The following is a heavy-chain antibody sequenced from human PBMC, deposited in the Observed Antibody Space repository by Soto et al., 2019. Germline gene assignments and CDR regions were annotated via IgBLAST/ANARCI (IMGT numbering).Heavy chain of an antibody. CDR2: IHWDDDK. D-gene: IGHD1-7*01. V-gene: IGHV2-5*02. CDR1: GFSLNTREVG. J-gene: IGHJ4*02. CDR3: AHLTRGIKGELLLYYFDY. Sequence: QITLRESGPTLVKPTQTLTLTCTFSGFSLNTREVGVGWIRQPPGKGLEWLAHIHWDDDKRYSPSLKSRLTITKDTSKNRVVLTMTNMDPVDTATYFCAHLTRGIKGELLLYYFDYWGQGTLVTVSS.